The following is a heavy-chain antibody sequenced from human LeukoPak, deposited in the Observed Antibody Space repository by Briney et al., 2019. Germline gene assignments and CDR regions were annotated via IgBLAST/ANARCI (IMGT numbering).Heavy chain of an antibody. CDR2: ISYDGRDK. CDR1: GFTFSTYG. CDR3: AKGGDYGDYGTWYFDY. V-gene: IGHV3-30*18. D-gene: IGHD4-17*01. J-gene: IGHJ4*02. Sequence: GRSLRLSCAASGFTFSTYGMHWVRQAPGKGLEWVAVISYDGRDKYYADSVKGRFTISRDNSKNTLYLQMNSLRAEDTAVYYCAKGGDYGDYGTWYFDYWGQGTLVTVSS.